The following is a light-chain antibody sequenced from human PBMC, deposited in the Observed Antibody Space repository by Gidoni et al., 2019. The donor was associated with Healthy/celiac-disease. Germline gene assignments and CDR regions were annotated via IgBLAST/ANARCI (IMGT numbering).Light chain of an antibody. CDR1: SSDVGGYNY. Sequence: QSAPAQPASVSGSPGQSITISCTGTSSDVGGYNYVSWYQQHPGKAPKLMIYEVSNRLSGVSNRFSGSKSGNTASLTISGLQAEDEADYYCSSYTSSSNVFGTGTKVTVL. V-gene: IGLV2-14*01. CDR2: EVS. J-gene: IGLJ1*01. CDR3: SSYTSSSNV.